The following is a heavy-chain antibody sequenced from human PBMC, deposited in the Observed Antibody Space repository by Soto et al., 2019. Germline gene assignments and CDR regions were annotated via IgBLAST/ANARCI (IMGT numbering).Heavy chain of an antibody. Sequence: GGSLRLSCAASGFTFSSYAMHWVRQAPGKGLEWVAVISYDGSNKYYADSVKGRFTISRDNSKNTLYLQMNSLRAEDTAVYYCARDGGDIVVVVAATGLFGYFDYWGQGTLVTVSS. V-gene: IGHV3-30-3*01. CDR2: ISYDGSNK. CDR1: GFTFSSYA. CDR3: ARDGGDIVVVVAATGLFGYFDY. J-gene: IGHJ4*02. D-gene: IGHD2-15*01.